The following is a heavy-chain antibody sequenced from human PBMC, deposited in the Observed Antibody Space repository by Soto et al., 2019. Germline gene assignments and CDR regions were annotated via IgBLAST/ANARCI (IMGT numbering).Heavy chain of an antibody. V-gene: IGHV1-69*02. CDR2: IIPILGIA. Sequence: SVKVSCKASGGTFSSNTMSWVRQAPGQGLEWMGRIIPILGIATYAQKFQGRVTITADKSTSTAYMELSSLRSEDTAVYYCARTNLYCSGGSCPRSSYFDYWGQGTLVTVSS. D-gene: IGHD2-15*01. J-gene: IGHJ4*02. CDR3: ARTNLYCSGGSCPRSSYFDY. CDR1: GGTFSSNT.